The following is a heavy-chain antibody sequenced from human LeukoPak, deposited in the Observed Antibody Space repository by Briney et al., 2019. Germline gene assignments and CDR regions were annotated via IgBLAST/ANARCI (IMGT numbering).Heavy chain of an antibody. CDR3: ARAAYDYDILTGYKNSPDY. CDR1: GFTFSSYE. J-gene: IGHJ4*02. V-gene: IGHV3-48*03. D-gene: IGHD3-9*01. Sequence: GGSLRLSCAASGFTFSSYEMNWVRQAPGKGLEWVSYISSSGSTIYYADSVKGRFTISRDNAKNSLYLQMNSLRAEDTAVYYCARAAYDYDILTGYKNSPDYWGQGTLVTVSS. CDR2: ISSSGSTI.